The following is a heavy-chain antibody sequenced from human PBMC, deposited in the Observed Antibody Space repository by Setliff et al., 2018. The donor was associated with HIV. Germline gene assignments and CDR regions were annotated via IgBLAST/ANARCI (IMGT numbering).Heavy chain of an antibody. V-gene: IGHV4-34*01. CDR3: ARAEMATIVAFDI. Sequence: SETLSLTCAVYGGSFSGYYWSWIRQPPGKGLEWIGEINHSGSTNYNPSLMSRVTISVDTSKNQFSLKLSSVTAADTAVYYCARAEMATIVAFDIWGQGTMVTVSS. D-gene: IGHD5-12*01. CDR2: INHSGST. CDR1: GGSFSGYY. J-gene: IGHJ3*02.